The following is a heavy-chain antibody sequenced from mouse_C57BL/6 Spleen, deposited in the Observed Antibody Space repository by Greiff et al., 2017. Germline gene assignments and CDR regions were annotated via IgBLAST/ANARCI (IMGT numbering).Heavy chain of an antibody. CDR2: IHPNSGST. D-gene: IGHD5-1*01. Sequence: VQLQQPGAELVKPGASVKLSCKASGYTFTSYWMHWVKQRPGQGLEWIGMIHPNSGSTNYNEKFKSKATLTVDKSSSTAYMQLSSLTSEDSAVYYCARRTEYDYAMDYWGQGTSVTVSS. V-gene: IGHV1-64*01. CDR3: ARRTEYDYAMDY. CDR1: GYTFTSYW. J-gene: IGHJ4*01.